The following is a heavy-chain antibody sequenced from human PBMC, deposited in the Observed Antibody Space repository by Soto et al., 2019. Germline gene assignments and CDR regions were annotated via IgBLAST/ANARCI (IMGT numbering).Heavy chain of an antibody. CDR2: IKYDGSNT. Sequence: GGSLRLSCAASGFTFSSYTMNWVRQAPGKGLEWVAVIKYDGSNTYYADSVKGRFTISRDNSKNTLYLQMDSLRAEDTAVYYCAGDLIVVVPTRPLDYWGQGTLVTVSS. J-gene: IGHJ4*02. V-gene: IGHV3-30-3*01. CDR1: GFTFSSYT. D-gene: IGHD2-2*01. CDR3: AGDLIVVVPTRPLDY.